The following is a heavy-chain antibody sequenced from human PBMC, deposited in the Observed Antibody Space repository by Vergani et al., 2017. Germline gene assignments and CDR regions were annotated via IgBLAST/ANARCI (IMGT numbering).Heavy chain of an antibody. V-gene: IGHV3-33*01. J-gene: IGHJ5*02. D-gene: IGHD1-14*01. CDR3: AGDLRFRYNRFDH. Sequence: QVQLVESGGGVVQPGRSLRLSCAASGFTFNPYGMHWVRPPPGKGLEWVSVTWYDGNNKQYADSVKSRFTISRNNSESTQYLQMNSLRDENTGVYYCAGDLRFRYNRFDHWGQGTLVTVSS. CDR1: GFTFNPYG. CDR2: TWYDGNNK.